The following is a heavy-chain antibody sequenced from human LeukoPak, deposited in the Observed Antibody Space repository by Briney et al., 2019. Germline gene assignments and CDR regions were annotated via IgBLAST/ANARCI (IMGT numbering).Heavy chain of an antibody. CDR3: AKDPPQPRSSWFDY. CDR2: ISSSSSYI. CDR1: GFTFSSYS. D-gene: IGHD6-13*01. V-gene: IGHV3-21*01. J-gene: IGHJ4*02. Sequence: GGSLRLSCAASGFTFSSYSMNWVRQAPGKGLEWVSSISSSSSYIYYADSVKGRFTISRDNSKNTLYLQMNSLRAEDTAVYYCAKDPPQPRSSWFDYWGQGTLVTVSS.